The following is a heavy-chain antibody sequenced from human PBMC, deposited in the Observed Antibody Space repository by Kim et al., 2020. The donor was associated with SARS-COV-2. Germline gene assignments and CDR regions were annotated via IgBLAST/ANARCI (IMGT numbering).Heavy chain of an antibody. CDR1: GDSISNSFNH. Sequence: SETLSLTCTVSGDSISNSFNHWGWIRQSPGTGLEWIGSVYHSGSTYYNPSLKSRVTISLDTSKNHFSLKLTSVTAADTAVYFCARENCGRGDFDYSG. CDR2: VYHSGST. D-gene: IGHD1-1*01. J-gene: IGHJ4*01. CDR3: ARENCGRGDFDY. V-gene: IGHV4-39*02.